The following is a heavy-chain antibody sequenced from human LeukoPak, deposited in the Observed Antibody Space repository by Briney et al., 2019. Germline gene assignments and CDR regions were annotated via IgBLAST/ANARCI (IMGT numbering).Heavy chain of an antibody. J-gene: IGHJ4*02. CDR1: GFTFSSYS. CDR3: ARDQRYYDSSGYSPHDY. V-gene: IGHV3-21*01. D-gene: IGHD3-22*01. CDR2: ISSSSSYI. Sequence: PGGSLRLSCAASGFTFSSYSMNWVRQAPGKGLEWVSSISSSSSYIYYADSVKGRFTISRDNAKNSLYLQMNSLRAEDTAVYYCARDQRYYDSSGYSPHDYWGQGTLVTVSS.